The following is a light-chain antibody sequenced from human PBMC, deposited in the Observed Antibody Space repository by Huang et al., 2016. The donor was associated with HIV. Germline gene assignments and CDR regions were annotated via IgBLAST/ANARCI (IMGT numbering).Light chain of an antibody. CDR2: DTS. CDR3: QQRSNWPPIT. CDR1: QSVSRY. V-gene: IGKV3-11*01. Sequence: EIVLTQSPATLSLSPGERATLSCRASQSVSRYLAWYQKKPGKAPRLRIYDTSNRATCIPARFSGSGSGTDFTLTISSLEPEDFAVYYCQQRSNWPPITFGQGTRLEIK. J-gene: IGKJ5*01.